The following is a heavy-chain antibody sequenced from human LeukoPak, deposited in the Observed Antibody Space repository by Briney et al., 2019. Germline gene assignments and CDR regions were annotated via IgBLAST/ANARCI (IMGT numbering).Heavy chain of an antibody. V-gene: IGHV4-59*01. CDR3: ASSLPYYYDSSGYLVD. Sequence: SETLSLTCTVSGGSISSYYWSWIRQPPGKGLEWIGYIYYSGSTNYNPSLKSRVTISVDTSKNQFSLKLSSVTAADTAVYYCASSLPYYYDSSGYLVDWGQGTLVTVSS. D-gene: IGHD3-22*01. CDR1: GGSISSYY. J-gene: IGHJ4*02. CDR2: IYYSGST.